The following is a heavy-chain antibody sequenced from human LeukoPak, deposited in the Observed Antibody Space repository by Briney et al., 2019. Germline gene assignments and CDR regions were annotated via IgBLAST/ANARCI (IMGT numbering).Heavy chain of an antibody. CDR1: GFTFSSYA. V-gene: IGHV3-23*01. D-gene: IGHD1-1*01. CDR3: ARQLEFGYYYYMDV. CDR2: ISGSGGST. J-gene: IGHJ6*03. Sequence: PGGSLRLSCAASGFTFSSYAMSWVRQAPGKGLEWVSAISGSGGSTYYADSVKGRFTISRDNSRDTLYLQMNSLRAEDTAVYYCARQLEFGYYYYMDVWGKGTTVTVSS.